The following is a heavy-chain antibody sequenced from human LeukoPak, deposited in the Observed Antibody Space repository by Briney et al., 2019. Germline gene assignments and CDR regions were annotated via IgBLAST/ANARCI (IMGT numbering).Heavy chain of an antibody. Sequence: GRSLRLSCAASGFTFSSYGMHWVRQAPGKGLEWVAVIWYDGSNKYYADSVKGRFTISRDNSKNTLYLQMNSLRAEDTAVYYCARTSPGDSSSWYWYFDLWGRGTLVTVSS. CDR3: ARTSPGDSSSWYWYFDL. V-gene: IGHV3-33*01. J-gene: IGHJ2*01. D-gene: IGHD6-13*01. CDR2: IWYDGSNK. CDR1: GFTFSSYG.